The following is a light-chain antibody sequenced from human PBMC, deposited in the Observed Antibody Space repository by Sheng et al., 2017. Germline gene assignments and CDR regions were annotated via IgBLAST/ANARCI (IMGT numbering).Light chain of an antibody. Sequence: QSVLTQPPSVSGAPGQRVAISCTGNSSNIGAPYDVQWYQQVPGSPPKLLIFGNSARPSGVPERFSGSRSGSSASLAITGLQADDEADYYCQSYDTNLNLLFGGGTKVTVL. CDR1: SSNIGAPYD. V-gene: IGLV1-40*01. CDR3: QSYDTNLNLL. J-gene: IGLJ3*02. CDR2: GNS.